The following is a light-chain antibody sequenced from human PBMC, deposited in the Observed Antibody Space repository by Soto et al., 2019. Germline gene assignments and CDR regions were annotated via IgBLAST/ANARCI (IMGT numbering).Light chain of an antibody. CDR1: QGIDSY. CDR2: DGS. Sequence: TQSPSSLSAYVGDRVTITCRASQGIDSYLAWYQQRPGKVPQLLIYDGSTLASGVPPRFSGGGFGTEFTLNISSLQPDDSAIYYCQHYNTYSKAFGPGTKVDV. CDR3: QHYNTYSKA. V-gene: IGKV1-5*01. J-gene: IGKJ3*01.